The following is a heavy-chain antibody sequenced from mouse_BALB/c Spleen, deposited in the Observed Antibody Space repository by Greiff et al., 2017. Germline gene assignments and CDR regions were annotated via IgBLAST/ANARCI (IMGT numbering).Heavy chain of an antibody. V-gene: IGHV14-3*02. CDR2: IDPANGNT. Sequence: VQLQSGAELVKPGASVKLSCTASGFNIKDTYMHWVKQRPEQGLEWIGRIDPANGNTKYDPKFQGKATITADTSSNTAYLQLSSLTSEDTAVYYCARGMDYWGQGTSVTVSS. CDR3: ARGMDY. J-gene: IGHJ4*01. CDR1: GFNIKDTY.